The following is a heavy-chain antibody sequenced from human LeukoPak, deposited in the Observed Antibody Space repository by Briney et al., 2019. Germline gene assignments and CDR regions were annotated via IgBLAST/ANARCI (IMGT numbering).Heavy chain of an antibody. V-gene: IGHV4-59*01. D-gene: IGHD6-19*01. CDR2: IYYSGST. CDR3: ARYSSVNGFDP. CDR1: GGSIGSYY. J-gene: IGHJ5*02. Sequence: SETLSLTCTVSGGSIGSYYWSWIRQPPGKGLEWIGYIYYSGSTNYNPSLKSRVTISVDTSKNQFSLKLSSVTAADTAVYYCARYSSVNGFDPWGQGTLVTVSS.